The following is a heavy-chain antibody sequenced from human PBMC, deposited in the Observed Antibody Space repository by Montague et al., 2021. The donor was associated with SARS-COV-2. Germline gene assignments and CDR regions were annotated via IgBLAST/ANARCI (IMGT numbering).Heavy chain of an antibody. CDR2: IYYSVRT. CDR3: ARGVPLGHDFWSGYPEIGDCDY. Sequence: SETLSLTCPVPSPSTMCRNYCSDWLSPRLDSSHRWISSIYYSVRTYYNPSLKSRVTISVDTSKNQFSLKLSSVTTADTAVYYCARGVPLGHDFWSGYPEIGDCDYWGQGTLVTVSS. V-gene: IGHV4-39*01. CDR1: SPSTMCRNYC. J-gene: IGHJ4*02. D-gene: IGHD3-3*01.